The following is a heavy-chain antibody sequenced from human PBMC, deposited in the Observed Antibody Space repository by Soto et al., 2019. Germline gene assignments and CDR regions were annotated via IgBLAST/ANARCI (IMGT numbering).Heavy chain of an antibody. CDR2: VSSSSRSI. CDR1: GFTFNTYT. V-gene: IGHV3-48*02. Sequence: PGGSLRLSCTASGFTFNTYTINWVRQAPGKGLEWVSSVSSSSRSIRYADSVKGRAIISRDNAKNSVFLQMNSLRDEDTAVYYCAREYDTWSGYFFYYYSLDVWGQGTTVTV. CDR3: AREYDTWSGYFFYYYSLDV. D-gene: IGHD3-3*01. J-gene: IGHJ6*02.